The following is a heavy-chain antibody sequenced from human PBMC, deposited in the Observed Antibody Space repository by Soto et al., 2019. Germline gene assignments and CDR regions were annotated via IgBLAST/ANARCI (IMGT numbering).Heavy chain of an antibody. CDR1: GSTFSNYG. CDR3: ATVDNYYGSVF. Sequence: QVQLVESGGGVVQPGTSLRLSCAASGSTFSNYGMHWVRQAPGKGLEWVAVVWYDGTTKFYPDSVKGRFTISRDNSNNTLFLQMNSLGVEGTAVYYCATVDNYYGSVFWGQGTLVTVSS. J-gene: IGHJ4*02. V-gene: IGHV3-33*01. D-gene: IGHD3-10*01. CDR2: VWYDGTTK.